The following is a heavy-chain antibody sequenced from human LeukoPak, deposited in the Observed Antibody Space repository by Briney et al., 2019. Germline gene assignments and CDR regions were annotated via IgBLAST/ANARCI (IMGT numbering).Heavy chain of an antibody. CDR3: AREISSSVEF. V-gene: IGHV4-39*02. J-gene: IGHJ4*02. CDR2: VHYSGTT. D-gene: IGHD6-6*01. CDR1: GGSIISATYH. Sequence: SETLSLTCTVSGGSIISATYHWGWIRQPPGKGLEWIGSVHYSGTTYYNPSLKSRLTISVDTFRNQFSPELDSVTAADTAVYHCAREISSSVEFWGQGSLVTVSS.